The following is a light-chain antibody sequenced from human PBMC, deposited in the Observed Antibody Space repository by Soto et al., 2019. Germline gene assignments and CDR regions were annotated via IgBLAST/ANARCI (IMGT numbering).Light chain of an antibody. J-gene: IGKJ5*01. Sequence: EIVMKQSPATLSVSRMVIAALACMASQSISGTLAWYQQKPGQAPRLLIYDTSKRATGIPARFSGSGSGTDFTLTISSLEPEDFAVYYCQQRSVWPITFGQGTRPEI. V-gene: IGKV3-11*01. CDR2: DTS. CDR1: QSISGT. CDR3: QQRSVWPIT.